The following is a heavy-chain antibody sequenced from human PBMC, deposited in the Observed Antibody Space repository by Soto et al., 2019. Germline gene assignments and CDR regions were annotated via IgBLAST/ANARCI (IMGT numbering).Heavy chain of an antibody. D-gene: IGHD3-22*01. CDR3: AAGGSGYYAN. CDR2: IKTDGTYA. J-gene: IGHJ4*02. Sequence: EVQLVESGGDLVQPGGSLRLSCAASGFTFSTYWMHWVRQAPGKGLLWVSSIKTDGTYATYAASVKGRFTIYRDNAKNTLYLQTNSLRVEDAAVYYCAAGGSGYYANWGQGTLVTVSS. V-gene: IGHV3-74*01. CDR1: GFTFSTYW.